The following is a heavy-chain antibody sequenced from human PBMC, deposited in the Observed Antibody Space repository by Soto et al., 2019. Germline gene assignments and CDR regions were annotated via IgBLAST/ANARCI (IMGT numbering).Heavy chain of an antibody. V-gene: IGHV1-69*01. Sequence: QAQLVQSGAEVKKPGSSVKVSCKASGGTFSSYAISWVRQAPGQGLEWMGGIIPIFGTANYAQKFQGRVTITADESTSTAYMELSSLRSEDTAVYYCARATKSTAYYYYYYGMDVWGQGTTVTVSS. D-gene: IGHD4-17*01. CDR1: GGTFSSYA. CDR3: ARATKSTAYYYYYYGMDV. CDR2: IIPIFGTA. J-gene: IGHJ6*02.